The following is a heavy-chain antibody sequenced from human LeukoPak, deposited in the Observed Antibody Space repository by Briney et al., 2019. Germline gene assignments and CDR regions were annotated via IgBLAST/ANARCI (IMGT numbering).Heavy chain of an antibody. CDR2: IYHSGST. CDR1: GYSISGGYY. Sequence: SETLSLTCTVSGYSISGGYYWGWIRQPPGKGLEWIGSIYHSGSTYYYPSLKSRVTISVDTSKNQFSLKLSSVTAADTAVYYCARDLYLDSSGYSDAFDIWGQGTMVTVSS. CDR3: ARDLYLDSSGYSDAFDI. V-gene: IGHV4-38-2*02. D-gene: IGHD3-22*01. J-gene: IGHJ3*02.